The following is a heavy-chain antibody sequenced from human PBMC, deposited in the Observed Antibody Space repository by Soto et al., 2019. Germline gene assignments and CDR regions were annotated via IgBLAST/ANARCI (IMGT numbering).Heavy chain of an antibody. Sequence: GGSLRLSCAASGFTFSSYGMHWVRQAPGKGLEWVAVIWYDGSNKYYADSVKGRFTISRDNSKNTLYLQMSSLRAEDTAVYYCARDPGHIVVVTAILDYWGQGTLVTVS. CDR2: IWYDGSNK. V-gene: IGHV3-33*01. J-gene: IGHJ4*02. CDR1: GFTFSSYG. CDR3: ARDPGHIVVVTAILDY. D-gene: IGHD2-21*02.